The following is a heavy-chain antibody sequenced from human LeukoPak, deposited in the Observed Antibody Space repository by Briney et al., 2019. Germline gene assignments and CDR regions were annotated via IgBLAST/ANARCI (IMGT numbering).Heavy chain of an antibody. D-gene: IGHD6-19*01. V-gene: IGHV3-15*07. CDR2: LKSRNDGGAS. CDR3: ATDFQWRGGDF. Sequence: GGSLRLSCTVSGFPFTDAWLTWVRQAPGKGLEWVGRLKSRNDGGASEYAAPVRDRFTFSRDDSKNTFYLQMSRLKTEDTAVYFCATDFQWRGGDFWGQGTLVTVSS. J-gene: IGHJ4*02. CDR1: GFPFTDAW.